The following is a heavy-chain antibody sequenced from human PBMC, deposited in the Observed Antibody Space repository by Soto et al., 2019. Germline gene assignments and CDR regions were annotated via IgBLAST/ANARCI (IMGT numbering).Heavy chain of an antibody. CDR1: GFSLSTSGVG. CDR3: AHSYTSMVLSWFDP. Sequence: QITLKESGPPLVKPTQTLTLTCTFSGFSLSTSGVGVGWIRQPPGKALEWLALIYWDDDKRYSPSLKSRRTITKDTSKNQGFLTMTNMDPVDTATYYGAHSYTSMVLSWFDPWGQGTLVTVSS. J-gene: IGHJ5*02. V-gene: IGHV2-5*02. CDR2: IYWDDDK. D-gene: IGHD5-18*01.